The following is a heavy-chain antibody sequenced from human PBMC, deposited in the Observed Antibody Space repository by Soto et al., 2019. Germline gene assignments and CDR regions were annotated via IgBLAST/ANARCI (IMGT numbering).Heavy chain of an antibody. CDR1: GGSISSGGYS. D-gene: IGHD6-13*01. V-gene: IGHV4-30-2*01. CDR2: IYHSGST. Sequence: SETLSLTCAVSGGSISSGGYSWSWIRQPPGKGLEWIGYIYHSGSTYYNPSLKSRVTISVDRSKNQFSLKLNSVTAADTALYYCARVIAATDTISVWFDPWGQGTLVTVSS. CDR3: ARVIAATDTISVWFDP. J-gene: IGHJ5*02.